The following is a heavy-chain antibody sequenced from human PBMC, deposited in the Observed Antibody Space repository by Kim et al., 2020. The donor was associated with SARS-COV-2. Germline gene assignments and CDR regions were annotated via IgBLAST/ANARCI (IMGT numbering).Heavy chain of an antibody. CDR2: ISYDGSNK. D-gene: IGHD6-13*01. J-gene: IGHJ1*01. CDR3: ARDWFYSSSWHEYFQH. V-gene: IGHV3-33*05. CDR1: GFTFSSYG. Sequence: GRSLRLSCAASGFTFSSYGMHWVRQAPGKGLEWVAVISYDGSNKYYADSVKGRFTISRDNSKNTLYLQMNSLRAEDTAVYYCARDWFYSSSWHEYFQHWG.